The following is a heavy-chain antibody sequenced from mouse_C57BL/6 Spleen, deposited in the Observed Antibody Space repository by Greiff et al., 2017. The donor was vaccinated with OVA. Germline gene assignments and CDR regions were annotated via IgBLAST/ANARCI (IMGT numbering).Heavy chain of an antibody. V-gene: IGHV1-55*01. CDR2: IYPGSGST. D-gene: IGHD1-1*01. CDR1: GYTFTSYW. CDR3: ALHYYGSSLDY. J-gene: IGHJ2*01. Sequence: VQLQQSGAELVKPGASVKMSCKASGYTFTSYWITWVKQRPGQGLEWIGDIYPGSGSTNYNEKFKSKATLTVDTSSSTAYMQLSSLTSEDSAVYYCALHYYGSSLDYWGQGTTLTVSS.